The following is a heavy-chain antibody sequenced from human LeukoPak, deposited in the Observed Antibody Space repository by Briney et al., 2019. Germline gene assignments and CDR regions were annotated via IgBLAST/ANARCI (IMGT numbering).Heavy chain of an antibody. D-gene: IGHD2-15*01. J-gene: IGHJ6*03. CDR1: GYTFTSYD. CDR3: ARGPYCSGGSCYPLRYYYYMDV. Sequence: ASVKVSCXASGYTFTSYDINWVRQAIGQGLEWMAWMNPNSGNTGYAQKFQGRVTMTRNTSISTAYMELSSLRSEDTAVYYCARGPYCSGGSCYPLRYYYYMDVWGKGTTVTVSS. CDR2: MNPNSGNT. V-gene: IGHV1-8*01.